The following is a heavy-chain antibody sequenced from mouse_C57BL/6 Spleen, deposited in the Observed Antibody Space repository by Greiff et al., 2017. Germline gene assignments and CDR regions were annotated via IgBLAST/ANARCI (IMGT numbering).Heavy chain of an antibody. V-gene: IGHV3-8*01. J-gene: IGHJ2*01. CDR1: GYSIPSDY. D-gene: IGHD2-3*01. CDR2: ISYSGST. Sequence: EVKLVESGPGLAKPSQTLSLTCSVTGYSIPSDYWNWIRKFPGNKLEYMGYISYSGSTYYNPSLKSRISITRDTSKNQYYLQLNSVTTEDTATYYCARSYDGGSYFDYWGQGTTLTVSS. CDR3: ARSYDGGSYFDY.